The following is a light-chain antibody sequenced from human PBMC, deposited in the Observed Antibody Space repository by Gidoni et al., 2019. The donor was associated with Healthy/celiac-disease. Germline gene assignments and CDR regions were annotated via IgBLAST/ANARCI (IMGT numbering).Light chain of an antibody. CDR1: QSVSSN. CDR2: GAS. Sequence: EIVRTKSTATLSVSPGERATLSCRASQSVSSNLAWYQQKPGQAPRLLIYGASTRATGIPAGFSGSGSGTEFTLTISRLQSEDFAVYYCQQYNNWPITFGQGTRLEIK. J-gene: IGKJ5*01. CDR3: QQYNNWPIT. V-gene: IGKV3-15*01.